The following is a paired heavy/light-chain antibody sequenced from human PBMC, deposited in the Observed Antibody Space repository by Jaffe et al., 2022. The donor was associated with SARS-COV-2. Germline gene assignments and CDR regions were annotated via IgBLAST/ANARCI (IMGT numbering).Heavy chain of an antibody. Sequence: EVLLAQSGAEVKKPGDSLRISCQVSGYNFGNYWISWVRQMPGKGLEWVGRIDPADSYTNYSPPFRAHVTITDDKSINTVYLQWSSLKASDSAMYYCARHQWRSPFDSWGPGTLVTVSS. J-gene: IGHJ4*02. CDR2: IDPADSYT. CDR1: GYNFGNYW. D-gene: IGHD6-19*01. CDR3: ARHQWRSPFDS. V-gene: IGHV5-10-1*03.
Light chain of an antibody. CDR2: GAS. V-gene: IGKV1-39*01. CDR1: QSISTF. J-gene: IGKJ3*01. CDR3: QQSYITPPFT. Sequence: DIQMTQSPSSLSASVGDRVTITCRASQSISTFLNWYQQKPGKAPKLLIYGASSLQSGVPTRFSGSGSGTDFTLTISGLQPEDFATYFCQQSYITPPFTFGPGTKVDIK.